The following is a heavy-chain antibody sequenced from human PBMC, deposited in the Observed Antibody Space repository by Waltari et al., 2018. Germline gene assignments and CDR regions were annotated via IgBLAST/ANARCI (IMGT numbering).Heavy chain of an antibody. V-gene: IGHV3-53*01. D-gene: IGHD3-3*01. CDR1: GFTISSRY. J-gene: IGHJ4*02. CDR2: IHDHCAT. Sequence: EVQLVESGGGFMQPGGSLRLSCAASGFTISSRYMSWVRQAPGKGLEWVASIHDHCATYHANSVRGRFTISRDHSRNTVYLQMNSLKAEDTAVYYCVSFGDWGQGTQVTVSS. CDR3: VSFGD.